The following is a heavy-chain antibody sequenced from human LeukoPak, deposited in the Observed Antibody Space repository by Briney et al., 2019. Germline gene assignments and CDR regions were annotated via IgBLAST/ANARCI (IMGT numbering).Heavy chain of an antibody. D-gene: IGHD1-26*01. CDR1: GYTFTSYY. J-gene: IGHJ3*02. CDR2: INPSGGST. Sequence: ASVKVSYKASGYTFTSYYMHWVRQAPGQGLEWMGIINPSGGSTSYAQKFQGRVTMTRDTSTSTVYMELSSLRSEDTAVYYCARDRPAVGATYDAFDIWGQGTMVTV. V-gene: IGHV1-46*01. CDR3: ARDRPAVGATYDAFDI.